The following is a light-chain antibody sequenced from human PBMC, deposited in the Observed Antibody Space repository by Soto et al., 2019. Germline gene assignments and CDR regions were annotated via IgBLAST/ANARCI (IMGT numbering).Light chain of an antibody. CDR2: DVT. CDR3: TSYTITNTQGDVV. Sequence: QSALTQPASVSGSPGQSITISCTGTSSDVGGYNFVSWYQQYPGKAPKLMIYDVTNRPSGVSNRFSGSKSGNTASLTISGLQAEDEAEYYCTSYTITNTQGDVVFGGGTKLTVL. J-gene: IGLJ2*01. V-gene: IGLV2-14*01. CDR1: SSDVGGYNF.